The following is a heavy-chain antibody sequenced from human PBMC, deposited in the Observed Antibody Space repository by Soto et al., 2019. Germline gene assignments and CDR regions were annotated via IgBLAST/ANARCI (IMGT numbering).Heavy chain of an antibody. J-gene: IGHJ3*02. D-gene: IGHD3-22*01. CDR3: ARDSKKCYYDSSGYYWSADASDI. Sequence: SQTLSLTCAISGDSVSSNSAAWNWIRQSPSRGLEWLGRTYYRSKWYNDYAVSVKSRITINPDTSKNQFSLQLNSVTPEDTAVYYCARDSKKCYYDSSGYYWSADASDIWGQGTMVTASS. CDR1: GDSVSSNSAA. V-gene: IGHV6-1*01. CDR2: TYYRSKWYN.